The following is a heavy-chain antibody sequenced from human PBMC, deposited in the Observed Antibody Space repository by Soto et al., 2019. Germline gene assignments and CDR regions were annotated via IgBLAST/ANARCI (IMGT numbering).Heavy chain of an antibody. V-gene: IGHV3-74*01. CDR3: VSALIAGRNY. Sequence: EVQLVESGGGLVQPGGSLRLSCAASGFTFSSYWMHWARQAPGKGLVWVSDINNDGSITRYADSVKGRFTISRDNAKNMVSLQMNSLRAEDTAVYYCVSALIAGRNYWGQGTLVPVSS. D-gene: IGHD3-10*01. CDR1: GFTFSSYW. CDR2: INNDGSIT. J-gene: IGHJ4*02.